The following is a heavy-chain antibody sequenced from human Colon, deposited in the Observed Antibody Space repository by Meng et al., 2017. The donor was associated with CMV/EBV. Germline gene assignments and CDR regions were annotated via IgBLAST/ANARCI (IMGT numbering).Heavy chain of an antibody. CDR3: VRDGWGADVFDI. Sequence: GESLKISCAASGFTLSSRWMHWVRQVPGKGLVWVSRSNSDGSRTTYADSVKGRFTISRDNAKNTLYLQMNSLRADDTAVYYCVRDGWGADVFDIWGQGTMVTVSS. D-gene: IGHD2-2*03. J-gene: IGHJ3*02. V-gene: IGHV3-74*01. CDR2: SNSDGSRT. CDR1: GFTLSSRW.